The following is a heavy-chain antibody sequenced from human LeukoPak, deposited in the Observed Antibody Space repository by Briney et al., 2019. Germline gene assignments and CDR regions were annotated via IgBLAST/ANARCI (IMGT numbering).Heavy chain of an antibody. Sequence: ASETLSLTCTVSGGSINNTSFFWGWIRQPPGKGLEWIASMHYTGNNHYNPSVTSRATISLDTSKNKVSLTLRSVTAADTAVYYCAGDSTGLFFDYWGQGTLITVSS. CDR2: MHYTGNN. CDR1: GGSINNTSFF. J-gene: IGHJ4*02. V-gene: IGHV4-39*02. CDR3: AGDSTGLFFDY. D-gene: IGHD2-8*02.